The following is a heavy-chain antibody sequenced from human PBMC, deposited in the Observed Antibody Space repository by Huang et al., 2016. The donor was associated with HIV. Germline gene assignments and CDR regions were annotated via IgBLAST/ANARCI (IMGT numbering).Heavy chain of an antibody. J-gene: IGHJ4*02. CDR1: GFSISSYW. V-gene: IGHV3-74*01. D-gene: IGHD3-22*01. CDR2: INSDGNST. CDR3: ARDPRIQSWLNFFDY. Sequence: EVQLVESGGGLVQPGGSLRLSCAASGFSISSYWMHWVRHAPGKGLVWVSRINSDGNSTSYADSVKGRFTISRENAKNTLYLQMNSLRAEDTAVYYCARDPRIQSWLNFFDYWGQGTLVSVSS.